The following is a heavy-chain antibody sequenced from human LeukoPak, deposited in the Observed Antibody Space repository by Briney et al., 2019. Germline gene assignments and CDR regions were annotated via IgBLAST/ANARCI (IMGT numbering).Heavy chain of an antibody. Sequence: SETLSLTCAVSGYSISSGYYWGWIRQPPGKGLEWVGSIYHSGSTYYNPSLKSRVTISVDTSKNQFSLKLSSVTAADTAVYYCARLIAVMAAMAPWFDPWGQGTLVTVSS. CDR3: ARLIAVMAAMAPWFDP. CDR2: IYHSGST. J-gene: IGHJ5*02. V-gene: IGHV4-38-2*01. CDR1: GYSISSGYY. D-gene: IGHD2-2*01.